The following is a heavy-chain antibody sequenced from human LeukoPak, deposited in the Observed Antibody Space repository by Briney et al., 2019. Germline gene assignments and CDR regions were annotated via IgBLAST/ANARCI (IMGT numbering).Heavy chain of an antibody. J-gene: IGHJ4*02. CDR3: ARTGLGMYSFDY. CDR2: IRSSHNTI. D-gene: IGHD3/OR15-3a*01. CDR1: GFTFSSYG. Sequence: GGSLRLSCAASGFTFSSYGMHWVRQAPGKGLEWISYIRSSHNTIHYADSVKGRFTISSDNAKNSLFLQMNTLRAEDTAVYYCARTGLGMYSFDYWGQGTLVTVSS. V-gene: IGHV3-48*01.